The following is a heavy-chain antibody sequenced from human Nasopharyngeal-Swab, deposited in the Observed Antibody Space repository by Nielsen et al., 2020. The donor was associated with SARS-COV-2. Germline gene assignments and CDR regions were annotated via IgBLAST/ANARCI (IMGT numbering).Heavy chain of an antibody. Sequence: WIRQPPGKGLEWIGYIYHSGSTYYNPSLKSRVTISVDRSKNQFSLKLSSVTAADTAVYYCARDFCSSTSCFYGAFDIWGQGTVVTVSS. V-gene: IGHV4-30-2*01. CDR3: ARDFCSSTSCFYGAFDI. CDR2: IYHSGST. D-gene: IGHD2-2*01. J-gene: IGHJ3*02.